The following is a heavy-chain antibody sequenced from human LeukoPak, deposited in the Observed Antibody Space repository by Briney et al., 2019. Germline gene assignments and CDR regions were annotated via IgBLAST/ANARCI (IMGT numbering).Heavy chain of an antibody. D-gene: IGHD2-21*02. CDR2: ISYDGSNK. V-gene: IGHV3-30*18. CDR3: AKDEVAYCGGDCYSHY. CDR1: GFTFSSYA. J-gene: IGHJ4*02. Sequence: PGGSLRLSCAASGFTFSSYAMSWVRQAPGKGLEWVAVISYDGSNKYYADSVKGRFTISRDNSKNTLYLQMNSLRAEDTAVYYCAKDEVAYCGGDCYSHYWGQGTLVTVSS.